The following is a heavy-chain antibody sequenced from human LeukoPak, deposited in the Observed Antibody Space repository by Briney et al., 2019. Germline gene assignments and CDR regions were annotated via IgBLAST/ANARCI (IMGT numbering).Heavy chain of an antibody. CDR1: GVGFECRS. Sequence: LSVEARGVGFECRSRSWVRQSTRKGLEWVSAISGSGGSTYYADSVKGRFTISRDNSKNTLYLQMNSLRAEDPAVYYCAKDSGYCSGGSCYVEYFDYWGQGTLVTVSS. D-gene: IGHD2-15*01. CDR2: ISGSGGST. V-gene: IGHV3-23*01. CDR3: AKDSGYCSGGSCYVEYFDY. J-gene: IGHJ4*02.